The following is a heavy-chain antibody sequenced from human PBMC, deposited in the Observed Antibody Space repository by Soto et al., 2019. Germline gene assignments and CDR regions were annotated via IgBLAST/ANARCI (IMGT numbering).Heavy chain of an antibody. D-gene: IGHD2-21*01. Sequence: QVQLAESGGGVVQPGRSLRLSCATSGFVSNDYDIHWVRQAPGKGLAWLASVSYDGTKKYYAESVKGRFPISRDNSKNTLSLQLNSLGAADTAVYYCSRGIKGGLDAWGPGTLVTVSS. CDR2: VSYDGTKK. CDR1: GFVSNDYD. CDR3: SRGIKGGLDA. J-gene: IGHJ5*02. V-gene: IGHV3-30*03.